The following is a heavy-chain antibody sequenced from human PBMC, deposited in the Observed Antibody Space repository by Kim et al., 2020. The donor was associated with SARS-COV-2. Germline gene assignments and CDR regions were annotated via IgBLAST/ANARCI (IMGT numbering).Heavy chain of an antibody. CDR3: AKSPKVYCSGGSCYSDY. J-gene: IGHJ4*02. Sequence: VKGQFTISRDKSKNTLYLQMNSLRAEDTAVYYCAKSPKVYCSGGSCYSDYWGQGTLVTVSS. V-gene: IGHV3-23*01. D-gene: IGHD2-15*01.